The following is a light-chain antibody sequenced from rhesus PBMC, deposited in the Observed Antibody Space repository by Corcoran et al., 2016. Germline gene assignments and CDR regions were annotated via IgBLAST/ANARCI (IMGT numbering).Light chain of an antibody. V-gene: IGKV1S14*01. J-gene: IGKJ1*01. CDR3: QQHNSYPRT. CDR2: YAS. CDR1: QGIRNY. Sequence: DIPMTQSPSSLSASVGDTVTITCRASQGIRNYLAWSHQKPGKAPKHLIYYASTLERGVPSRFSGSGSGTDGTLTISSLQPEDFAAYYCQQHNSYPRTFGQGTKVEIK.